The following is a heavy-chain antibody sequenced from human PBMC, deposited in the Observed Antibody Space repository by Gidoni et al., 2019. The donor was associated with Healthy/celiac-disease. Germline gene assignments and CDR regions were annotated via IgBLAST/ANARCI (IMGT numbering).Heavy chain of an antibody. J-gene: IGHJ4*02. V-gene: IGHV3-21*01. CDR2: ISSSSSYI. D-gene: IGHD3-10*01. CDR3: AREPAITMVRGVIRGGYYFDY. Sequence: EVQLVESGGGLVKPGGSLRLSCSASGFTFSRYSMNWVRQAPGKGLEWVSSISSSSSYIYYADSVKGRFTISRDNAKNSLYLQMNSLRAEDTAVYYCAREPAITMVRGVIRGGYYFDYWGQGTLVTVSS. CDR1: GFTFSRYS.